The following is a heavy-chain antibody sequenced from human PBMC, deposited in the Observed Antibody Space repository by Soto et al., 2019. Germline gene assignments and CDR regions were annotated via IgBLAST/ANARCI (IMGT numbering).Heavy chain of an antibody. CDR3: ARESRDDSSGYYSGDY. V-gene: IGHV4-31*03. J-gene: IGHJ4*02. CDR1: GGSISSGGYY. D-gene: IGHD3-22*01. CDR2: IYYSGGT. Sequence: QVQLQESGPGLVKPSQTLSLTCTVSGGSISSGGYYWSWIRQHPGKGLEWIGYIYYSGGTYYNPSLKSRVTISVDTSKNQFSLKLSSVTAADTAVYYCARESRDDSSGYYSGDYWGQGTLVTVSS.